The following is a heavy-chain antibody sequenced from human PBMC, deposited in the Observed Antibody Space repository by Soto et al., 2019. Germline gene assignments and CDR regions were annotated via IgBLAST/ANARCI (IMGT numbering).Heavy chain of an antibody. CDR2: VRGDNGHT. Sequence: QVQLVQSGAEVKKPGASVKVSCKASGYTFTTHGISWVRQVPGQGLEWMGWVRGDNGHTNYAQSLQGRVTMTTDTYTTKDSLELRSLSSDDTAVYYCASALGYCRSGTCYREWFDPWGQGTLVTVSS. J-gene: IGHJ5*02. CDR3: ASALGYCRSGTCYREWFDP. V-gene: IGHV1-18*01. CDR1: GYTFTTHG. D-gene: IGHD2-15*01.